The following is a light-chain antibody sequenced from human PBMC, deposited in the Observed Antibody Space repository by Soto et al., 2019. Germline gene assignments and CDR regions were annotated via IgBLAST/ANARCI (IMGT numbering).Light chain of an antibody. CDR2: EVS. Sequence: QSVLTQPASVSGSPGQSITISCTGTSSDVGGYKYVSWYQQHPGKAPKLMIYEVSNRPSGISNRFSGSKSANTASLTISGLQAEDEADYYCSSYTSSSTVVFGGGTRSPS. CDR1: SSDVGGYKY. J-gene: IGLJ2*01. CDR3: SSYTSSSTVV. V-gene: IGLV2-14*01.